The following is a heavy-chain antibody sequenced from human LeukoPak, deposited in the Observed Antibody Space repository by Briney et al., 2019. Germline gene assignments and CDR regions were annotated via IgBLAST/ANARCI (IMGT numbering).Heavy chain of an antibody. V-gene: IGHV3-30*18. J-gene: IGHJ4*02. CDR1: GFTFSSFG. D-gene: IGHD3-22*01. CDR3: AKGQNYYDGSGYYSTDY. Sequence: GGSLRLSCAASGFTFSSFGMHWVRQAPGKGLEWVAVISSAGGNKYSADSVKGGFTISRDNYKNTLYLQMTSLRAADTAVYYCAKGQNYYDGSGYYSTDYWGQGTPVTVSS. CDR2: ISSAGGNK.